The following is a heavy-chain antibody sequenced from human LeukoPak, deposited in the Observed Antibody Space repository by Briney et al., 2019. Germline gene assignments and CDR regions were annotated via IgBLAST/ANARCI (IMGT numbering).Heavy chain of an antibody. V-gene: IGHV4-39*01. J-gene: IGHJ4*02. CDR3: ARTYSSSWYYFDY. D-gene: IGHD6-13*01. CDR1: GGSISSSSYY. CDR2: IYYSGST. Sequence: SETLSLTCTVSGGSISSSSYYWGWIRQPPGKGLEWIGSIYYSGSTYYNPSLKSRVTISVDTSKNQFSLKLSSVTAADTAVYYCARTYSSSWYYFDYWGQGTLVTVSS.